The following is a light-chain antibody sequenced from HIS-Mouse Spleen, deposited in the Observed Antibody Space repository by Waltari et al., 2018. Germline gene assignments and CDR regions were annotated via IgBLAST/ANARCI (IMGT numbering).Light chain of an antibody. Sequence: DIQLTQFPSFLSASVGDRVTITFRASQGISSYLAWYQQKPGKAPKLLIYAASTLQSGVPSRFSGSGSGTEFTLTISSLQPEDFATYYCQQLNSYPFFGGGTKVEIK. CDR1: QGISSY. CDR3: QQLNSYPF. V-gene: IGKV1-9*01. CDR2: AAS. J-gene: IGKJ4*01.